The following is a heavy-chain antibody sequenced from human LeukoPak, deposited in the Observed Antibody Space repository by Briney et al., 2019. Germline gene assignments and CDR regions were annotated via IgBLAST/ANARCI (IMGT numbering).Heavy chain of an antibody. J-gene: IGHJ3*02. D-gene: IGHD1-26*01. CDR3: ARDTRIRQVGADAFDI. Sequence: ASVKVSCKASRYTFTSYGISWVRQAPGQGLEWMGWISAYNGNTNYAQKLQGRVTMTTDTSTSTAYMELRSLRSDDTAVYYCARDTRIRQVGADAFDIWGQGTMVTVYS. CDR2: ISAYNGNT. V-gene: IGHV1-18*01. CDR1: RYTFTSYG.